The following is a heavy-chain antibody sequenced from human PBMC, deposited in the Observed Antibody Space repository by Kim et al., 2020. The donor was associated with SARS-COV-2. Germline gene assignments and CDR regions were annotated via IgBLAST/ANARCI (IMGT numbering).Heavy chain of an antibody. J-gene: IGHJ4*02. V-gene: IGHV1-18*01. CDR1: GYTFTSYG. CDR3: ARESLGFGQAMDSYYFDY. CDR2: ISAYNGNT. D-gene: IGHD5-18*01. Sequence: ASVKVSCKASGYTFTSYGISWVRQAPGQGLEWMGWISAYNGNTNYAQKLQGRVTMTTDTSTSTAYMELRSLRSDDTAVYYCARESLGFGQAMDSYYFDYWGQGTLVTVSS.